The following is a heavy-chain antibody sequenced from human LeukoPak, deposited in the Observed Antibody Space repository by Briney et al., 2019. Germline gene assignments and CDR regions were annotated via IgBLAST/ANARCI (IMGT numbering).Heavy chain of an antibody. CDR3: ARQPYMLGAYYFDY. V-gene: IGHV4-59*08. D-gene: IGHD1-26*01. CDR2: IFYSGST. CDR1: GGSMSSYY. Sequence: SETLSLTCTVSGGSMSSYYWSWIRQPPGKGLEWIGYIFYSGSTNYNPSLKSRVTLSVDTSKNQFSLKLGSVTAADTAVYYCARQPYMLGAYYFDYWGQGTLVTVSS. J-gene: IGHJ4*02.